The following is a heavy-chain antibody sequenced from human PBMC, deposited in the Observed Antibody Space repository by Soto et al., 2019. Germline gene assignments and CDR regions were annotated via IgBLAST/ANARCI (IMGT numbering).Heavy chain of an antibody. J-gene: IGHJ6*02. CDR2: ISAYNGNT. CDR1: GYTFTSYG. Sequence: QVQLVQSGAEVKKPGASVKVSCKASGYTFTSYGISWVRQAPGQGLEWMGWISAYNGNTNYAQKLQGRVTRTTETSTSTAYRELRSLRSDDTAVYYCARDSRFGVVIIEGYYYYGMDVWGQGTTVTVSS. V-gene: IGHV1-18*01. D-gene: IGHD3-3*01. CDR3: ARDSRFGVVIIEGYYYYGMDV.